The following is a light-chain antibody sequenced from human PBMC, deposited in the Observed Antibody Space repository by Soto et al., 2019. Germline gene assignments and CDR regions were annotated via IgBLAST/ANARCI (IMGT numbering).Light chain of an antibody. J-gene: IGLJ1*01. V-gene: IGLV1-44*01. CDR3: AAWDDSLNGLYV. CDR2: SNN. Sequence: QCVLTHPPSASGTPGQRGTISCSGSSSNIGSNTVNWYQQLPGTAPKLLIYSNNQRPSGVPDRFSGSKSGTSASLAISGLQSEDEADYYCAAWDDSLNGLYVFGTGTKVTVL. CDR1: SSNIGSNT.